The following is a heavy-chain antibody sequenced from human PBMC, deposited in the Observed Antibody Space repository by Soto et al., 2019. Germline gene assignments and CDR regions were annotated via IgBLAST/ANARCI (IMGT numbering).Heavy chain of an antibody. CDR2: IHHSGST. V-gene: IGHV4-34*01. J-gene: IGHJ4*02. D-gene: IGHD3-3*01. Sequence: SETLSLPCALYGGSFDGYYWSWIRQSPGKGLEWIGEIHHSGSTKYNPSLKSRVSLSVGTSTKQFSLKMTSMTAADRGVYYCARGVDSWSGYLFWGQGTPVTVSA. CDR1: GGSFDGYY. CDR3: ARGVDSWSGYLF.